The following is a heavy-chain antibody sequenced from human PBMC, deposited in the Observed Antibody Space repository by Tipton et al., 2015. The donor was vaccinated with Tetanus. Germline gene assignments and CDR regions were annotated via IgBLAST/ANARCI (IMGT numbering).Heavy chain of an antibody. V-gene: IGHV1-18*01. CDR1: GYNFVNFG. D-gene: IGHD1-7*01. CDR3: ARGHSPLYNWNFGYFDF. CDR2: ISAYNGKT. Sequence: QLVQSGPEVKEPGASVKVSCKASGYNFVNFGISWVRQAPGQGLEWMGWISAYNGKTKYAQRLQGRVTMTTDRSASTAYMELSSLTSDDTAVYFCARGHSPLYNWNFGYFDFWGQGTLVTVSS. J-gene: IGHJ4*02.